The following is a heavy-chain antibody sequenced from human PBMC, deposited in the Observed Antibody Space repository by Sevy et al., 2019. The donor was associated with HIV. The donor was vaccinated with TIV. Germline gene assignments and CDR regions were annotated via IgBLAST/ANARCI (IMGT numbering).Heavy chain of an antibody. CDR3: ARDPRLYGDNVEGFDS. CDR1: GFTFSNAW. Sequence: GGSLRLSCAASGFTFSNAWMSWVRQAPGKGLDWVAAISYDESTKYYADSVKGRFTISRDNSKNSLFLQMKSLTPEDTAVYYCARDPRLYGDNVEGFDSWGQGTLVTVSS. CDR2: ISYDESTK. V-gene: IGHV3-30*03. J-gene: IGHJ4*02. D-gene: IGHD4-17*01.